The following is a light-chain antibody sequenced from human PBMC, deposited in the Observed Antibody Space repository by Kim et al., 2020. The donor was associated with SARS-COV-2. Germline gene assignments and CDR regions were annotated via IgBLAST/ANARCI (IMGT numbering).Light chain of an antibody. CDR3: QQYGSSMYT. CDR2: GAS. CDR1: QSVRSSY. J-gene: IGKJ2*01. V-gene: IGKV3-20*01. Sequence: LSPGERATLSCRASQSVRSSYLAWYQQKPGQAPRLLIYGASSRATGIPDRFSGSGSGTDFTLTISRLEPEDFAVYYCQQYGSSMYTFGQGTKLEIK.